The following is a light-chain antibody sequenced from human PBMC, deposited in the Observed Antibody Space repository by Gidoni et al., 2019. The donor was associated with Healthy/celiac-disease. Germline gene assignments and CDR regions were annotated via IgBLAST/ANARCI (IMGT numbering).Light chain of an antibody. CDR1: RSVSSY. Sequence: EIVLTQSPATLSLSPGERATLSWRASRSVSSYLAWYQQKPGQAPRLLIYDASNRATGIPARFSGSGSGTDFTLTISSLEPEDFAVYYCQQRSNWPGTFGGGTKVEIK. CDR2: DAS. V-gene: IGKV3-11*01. CDR3: QQRSNWPGT. J-gene: IGKJ4*01.